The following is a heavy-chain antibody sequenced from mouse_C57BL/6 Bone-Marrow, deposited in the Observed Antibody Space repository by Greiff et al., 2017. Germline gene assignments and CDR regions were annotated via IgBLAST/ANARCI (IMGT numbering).Heavy chain of an antibody. V-gene: IGHV1-69*01. D-gene: IGHD1-1*02. CDR2: IDPSDSYT. J-gene: IGHJ2*01. CDR3: AVLYY. CDR1: GYTFTSYW. Sequence: QVQLQQSGAELVMPGASVKLSCKASGYTFTSYWMHWVKQRPGQGLEWIGEIDPSDSYTKYNQKFKGKSTLTVDKSSSTAYMELHSLTSEDSAVYFCAVLYYWGQGTTLTVSS.